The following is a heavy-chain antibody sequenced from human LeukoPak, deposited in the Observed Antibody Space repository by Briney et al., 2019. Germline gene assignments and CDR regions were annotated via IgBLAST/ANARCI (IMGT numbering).Heavy chain of an antibody. CDR3: ARGRDYDILRFDP. Sequence: ASVKVSCKASGYTFTSYDINWVRQATGQGLGWMGWMNPNSGNTGYAQKFQGRVTMTRNTSISTAYMELSSLRSEDTAVYYCARGRDYDILRFDPWGQGTLVTVSS. CDR2: MNPNSGNT. D-gene: IGHD3-9*01. J-gene: IGHJ5*02. V-gene: IGHV1-8*01. CDR1: GYTFTSYD.